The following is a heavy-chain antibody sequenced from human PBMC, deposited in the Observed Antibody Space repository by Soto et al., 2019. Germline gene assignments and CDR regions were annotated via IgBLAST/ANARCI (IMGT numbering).Heavy chain of an antibody. J-gene: IGHJ6*02. V-gene: IGHV3-33*01. CDR2: IWYDGSNK. D-gene: IGHD6-19*01. CDR1: GFTFSGDA. Sequence: QVQVVESGGGVVQPGRSLRLSCTASGFTFSGDAMHWVRQPPGKGLEWVAQIWYDGSNKYYADSVKARFTISRDNSKNTLYVQMDSLRVEDTAVYYCARDGQSLAPYALDVWGQGTSVTVSS. CDR3: ARDGQSLAPYALDV.